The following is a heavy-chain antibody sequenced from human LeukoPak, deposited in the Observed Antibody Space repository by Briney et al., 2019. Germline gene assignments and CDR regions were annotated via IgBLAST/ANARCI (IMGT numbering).Heavy chain of an antibody. CDR1: GGSSSSYY. D-gene: IGHD3-9*01. Sequence: PSETLSLTCTVSGGSSSSYYWSWIRQPPGKGLEWIGYIYYSGSTNYNPSLKSRVTISVDTSKNQFSLKLSSVTAADTAVYYCASHPDFDWLPFDYWGQGTLVTVSS. J-gene: IGHJ4*02. V-gene: IGHV4-59*08. CDR2: IYYSGST. CDR3: ASHPDFDWLPFDY.